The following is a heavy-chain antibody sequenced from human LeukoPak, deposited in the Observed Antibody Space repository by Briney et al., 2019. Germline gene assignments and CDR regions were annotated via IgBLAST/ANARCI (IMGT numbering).Heavy chain of an antibody. J-gene: IGHJ4*02. D-gene: IGHD3-16*01. CDR2: INNSGGSK. V-gene: IGHV3-23*01. Sequence: GGSLRLSCAASGFTFSTYSMTWVRQAPRKGLEWVSIINNSGGSKYYADSVKGRFTISRDNSKNTLFLQMDSLRAEDSAVYYCAKDRTIGFGDYWGQGTLVTVSS. CDR3: AKDRTIGFGDY. CDR1: GFTFSTYS.